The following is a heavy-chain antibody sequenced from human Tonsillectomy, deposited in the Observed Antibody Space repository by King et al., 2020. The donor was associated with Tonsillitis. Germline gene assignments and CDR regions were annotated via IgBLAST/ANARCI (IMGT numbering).Heavy chain of an antibody. CDR2: ISSDGTNK. D-gene: IGHD3-16*01. J-gene: IGHJ3*02. CDR3: ATDRGYVISFSYGLDAFDI. Sequence: VQLVESGGGVVQPGRSLRLSCAASGVTFSNYTMHWVRQAPGKGLEWVAFISSDGTNKYYADSVQGRFTISRNNSKHTLYLRMYSLGPAHTDASYCATDRGYVISFSYGLDAFDIWGQGTTVSVSS. CDR1: GVTFSNYT. V-gene: IGHV3-30-3*01.